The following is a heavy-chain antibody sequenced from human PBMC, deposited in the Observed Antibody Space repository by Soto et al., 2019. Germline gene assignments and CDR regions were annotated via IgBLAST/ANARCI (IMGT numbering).Heavy chain of an antibody. CDR2: IYYSGST. D-gene: IGHD6-19*01. V-gene: IGHV4-31*03. CDR1: GGSISSGGYY. J-gene: IGHJ4*02. Sequence: SETLSLTCTVSGGSISSGGYYWSWIRQHPGKGLEWIGYIYYSGSTYYNPSLKSRVTISVDTSKNQFSLKLSSVTAADTAVYYCARIVAGTVDYWGQGTLVTVSS. CDR3: ARIVAGTVDY.